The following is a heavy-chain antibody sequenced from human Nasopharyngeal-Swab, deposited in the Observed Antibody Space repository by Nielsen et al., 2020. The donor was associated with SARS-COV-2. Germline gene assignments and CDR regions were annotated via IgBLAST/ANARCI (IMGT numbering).Heavy chain of an antibody. Sequence: GESLKISCAASGFTFSSLWMHWVRQAPGKGLVLVSYINSDGGSSTYADSVKGRFTISRDNAKNTLYLQMDSLRAEDTAVYYCARGGYGAIDYWGQGALVTVSS. D-gene: IGHD4-17*01. CDR1: GFTFSSLW. J-gene: IGHJ4*02. CDR2: INSDGGSS. CDR3: ARGGYGAIDY. V-gene: IGHV3-74*01.